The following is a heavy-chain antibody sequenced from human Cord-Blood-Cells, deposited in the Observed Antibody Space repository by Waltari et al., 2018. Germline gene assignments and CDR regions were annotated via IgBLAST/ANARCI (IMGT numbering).Heavy chain of an antibody. CDR2: INPNSGGT. Sequence: QVQLVQSGAEVKKPGASVKVSCKASGYTFTGYYMHWVRQAPGQGLEWMGRINPNSGGTNYAQKFQGRVTMTRDTSISTAYMGLSRLRSDDTAVYYCARAPGDILTGYYMNWYFDLWGRGTLVTVSS. CDR3: ARAPGDILTGYYMNWYFDL. D-gene: IGHD3-9*01. J-gene: IGHJ2*01. CDR1: GYTFTGYY. V-gene: IGHV1-2*06.